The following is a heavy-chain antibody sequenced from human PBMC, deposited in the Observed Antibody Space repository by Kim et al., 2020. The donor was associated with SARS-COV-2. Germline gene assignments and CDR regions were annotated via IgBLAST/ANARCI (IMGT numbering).Heavy chain of an antibody. CDR3: AKDPDRAAAGYYYYYGM. D-gene: IGHD6-13*01. V-gene: IGHV3-30*18. Sequence: GGSLRLSCAASGFTFSSYGMHWVRQAPGKGLEWVAVISYDGSNKYYADSVKGRFTISRDNSKNTLYLQMNSLRAEDTAVYYCAKDPDRAAAGYYYYYGM. CDR1: GFTFSSYG. J-gene: IGHJ6*01. CDR2: ISYDGSNK.